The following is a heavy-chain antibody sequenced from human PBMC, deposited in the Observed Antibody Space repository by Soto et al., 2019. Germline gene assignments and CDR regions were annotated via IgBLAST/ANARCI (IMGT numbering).Heavy chain of an antibody. J-gene: IGHJ6*02. CDR2: INHSGST. D-gene: IGHD3-9*01. V-gene: IGHV4-34*01. Sequence: PSETLSRTSVAFARTFSDYYWSGMRQPPGKGVEWFGEINHSGSTNYNPSLKGRVTISVDTSKNQFSLKLSSVTAADTAVYYCARGGKLRYFDWPRSGCYGMDVWGQGTTVT. CDR1: ARTFSDYY. CDR3: ARGGKLRYFDWPRSGCYGMDV.